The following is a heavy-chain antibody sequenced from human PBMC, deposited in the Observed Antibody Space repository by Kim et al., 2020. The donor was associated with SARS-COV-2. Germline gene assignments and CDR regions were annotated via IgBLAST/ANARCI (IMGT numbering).Heavy chain of an antibody. D-gene: IGHD3-22*01. V-gene: IGHV1-2*06. Sequence: ASVKVSCKASGYTFTGYYMHWVRQAPGQGLEWMGRINPNSGGTNYAQKFQGRVTMTRDTSISTAYMELSRLRSDDTAVYYCARGAPDSSGYYDDYWGQGTLVTVSS. CDR1: GYTFTGYY. J-gene: IGHJ4*02. CDR3: ARGAPDSSGYYDDY. CDR2: INPNSGGT.